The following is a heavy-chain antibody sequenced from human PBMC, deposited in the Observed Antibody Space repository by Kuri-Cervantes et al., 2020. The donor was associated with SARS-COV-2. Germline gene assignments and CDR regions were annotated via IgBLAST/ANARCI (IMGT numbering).Heavy chain of an antibody. V-gene: IGHV1-2*02. J-gene: IGHJ3*02. CDR2: INPNSGST. Sequence: ASVKVSCKASGYTFTSYDINWVRQATGQGLEWMGWINPNSGSTNYAQKFQGRVTMTRDTSISTAYMELSRLRSDDTAVYYCARSTPLLRLRVISYWYAFEIWGQGTMVTVSS. D-gene: IGHD2-8*02. CDR3: ARSTPLLRLRVISYWYAFEI. CDR1: GYTFTSYD.